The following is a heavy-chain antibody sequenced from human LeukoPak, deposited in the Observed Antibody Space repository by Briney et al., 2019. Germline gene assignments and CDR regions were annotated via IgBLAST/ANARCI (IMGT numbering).Heavy chain of an antibody. D-gene: IGHD3-3*01. Sequence: GGSLRLSCAASGFTFSSYAMSWVRQAPGKGLEWVSAISGSGGSTYYADSVKGRFTISRDNSKNTLYLQMNSLRAEDTAVYYCAKEKNVFGSGYYSGLDYWGKGTLVTVSS. J-gene: IGHJ4*02. CDR2: ISGSGGST. V-gene: IGHV3-23*01. CDR3: AKEKNVFGSGYYSGLDY. CDR1: GFTFSSYA.